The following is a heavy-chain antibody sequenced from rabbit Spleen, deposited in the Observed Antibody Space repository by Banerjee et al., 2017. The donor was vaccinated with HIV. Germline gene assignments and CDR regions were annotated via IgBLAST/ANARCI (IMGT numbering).Heavy chain of an antibody. CDR3: ARVTDGWGLTLFNL. J-gene: IGHJ4*01. CDR2: IDTSDGDT. CDR1: GFSFSSNVY. Sequence: QSLEESGGDLVKPGASLILTCTASGFSFSSNVYMCWVRQAPGKGLEWIACIDTSDGDTDYANWPKGRFTISKTSSPTVDLKMTSLTVADTATYFCARVTDGWGLTLFNLWGQGTLVTVS. D-gene: IGHD4-1*01. V-gene: IGHV1S40*01.